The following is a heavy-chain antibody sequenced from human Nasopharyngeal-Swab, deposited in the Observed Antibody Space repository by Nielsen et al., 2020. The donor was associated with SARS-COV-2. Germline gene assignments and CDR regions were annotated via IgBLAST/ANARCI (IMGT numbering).Heavy chain of an antibody. Sequence: SATLSLTCSVSGDSITSSHWSWIRQPPGKGLEWIGYMYYSGTTSYNPSLESRVTMSMDTSKNQFSLKVTSVTAADTAIYYCARQSSSSWYGAFDVWGRGTLVTVSS. D-gene: IGHD6-13*01. CDR3: ARQSSSSWYGAFDV. V-gene: IGHV4-59*08. CDR1: GDSITSSH. J-gene: IGHJ3*01. CDR2: MYYSGTT.